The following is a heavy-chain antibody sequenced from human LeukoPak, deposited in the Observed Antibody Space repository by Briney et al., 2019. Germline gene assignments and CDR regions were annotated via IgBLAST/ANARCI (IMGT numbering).Heavy chain of an antibody. CDR1: GGSISSGSYY. Sequence: SETLSLTCTVSGGSISSGSYYWSWIRQPAGKGLEWIGRIYTSGSTNYNPSLKSRVTISVDTSKNQFSLKLSSVTAADTAVYYCARAHYDILTGYYSSFDYWGQGTLVTVPS. CDR3: ARAHYDILTGYYSSFDY. V-gene: IGHV4-61*02. CDR2: IYTSGST. J-gene: IGHJ4*02. D-gene: IGHD3-9*01.